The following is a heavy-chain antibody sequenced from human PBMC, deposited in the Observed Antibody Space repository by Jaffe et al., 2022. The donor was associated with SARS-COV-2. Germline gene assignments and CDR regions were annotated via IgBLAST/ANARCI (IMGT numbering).Heavy chain of an antibody. CDR1: GFTFSSYG. CDR2: ISLDGSNK. CDR3: AKDMPKGARSGWHYYYHGMDV. D-gene: IGHD6-19*01. Sequence: QVQLVESGGGVVQPGRSLRLSCAASGFTFSSYGMHWVRQAPGKGLEWVAVISLDGSNKNFADFVKGRFTISRDNSKNTLYLQMNSLRAEDTAVYYCAKDMPKGARSGWHYYYHGMDVWGQGTTVTVSS. V-gene: IGHV3-30*18. J-gene: IGHJ6*02.